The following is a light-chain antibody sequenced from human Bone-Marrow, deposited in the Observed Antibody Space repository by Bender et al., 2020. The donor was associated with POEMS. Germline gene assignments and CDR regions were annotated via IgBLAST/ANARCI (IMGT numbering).Light chain of an antibody. Sequence: QSVLTQPPSVSGAPGQRVTISCTGSSSNTGSGYDINWYQHLPGTAPKLLIYGYNNRPSGVPDRFSGSKSGTSASLAITGLQAEDEGDYYCSSYTTSSTLYVLFGGGTKLTVL. J-gene: IGLJ3*02. V-gene: IGLV1-40*01. CDR3: SSYTTSSTLYVL. CDR2: GYN. CDR1: SSNTGSGYD.